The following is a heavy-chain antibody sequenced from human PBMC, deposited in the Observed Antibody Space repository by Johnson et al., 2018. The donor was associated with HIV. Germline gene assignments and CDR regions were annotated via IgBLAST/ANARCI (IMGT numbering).Heavy chain of an antibody. V-gene: IGHV3-30-3*01. CDR3: ARGGYCRGGSCYPYDAFDI. CDR1: GFTFSSYA. CDR2: ISYDGNNK. Sequence: QVQLVESGGGVVQPGRSLRLSCAASGFTFSSYAMHWVRQAPGKGLEWVAVISYDGNNKYYADSVKGRFTISRDNSRNTLYLQMNSLRAEDTAVYYCARGGYCRGGSCYPYDAFDIWGQGTMVNVSS. J-gene: IGHJ3*02. D-gene: IGHD2-15*01.